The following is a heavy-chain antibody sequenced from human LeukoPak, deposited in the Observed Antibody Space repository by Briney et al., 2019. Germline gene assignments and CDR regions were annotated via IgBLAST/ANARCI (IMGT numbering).Heavy chain of an antibody. D-gene: IGHD3-3*01. CDR1: GYTFTSYD. J-gene: IGHJ4*02. V-gene: IGHV1-8*01. CDR2: MNPNSGNT. Sequence: ASVKVSCKASGYTFTSYDINWVRQATGQGLEWMGWMNPNSGNTGYAQKFQGGVTVTRNTSISTAYMELSSLRSEDTAVYYCARGRYDFWSGYSGSDYWGQGTLVTVSS. CDR3: ARGRYDFWSGYSGSDY.